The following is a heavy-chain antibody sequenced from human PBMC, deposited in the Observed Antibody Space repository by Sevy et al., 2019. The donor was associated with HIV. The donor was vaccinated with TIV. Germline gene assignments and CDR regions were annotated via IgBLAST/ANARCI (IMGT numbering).Heavy chain of an antibody. CDR2: IRSGDGTI. V-gene: IGHV3-48*02. CDR3: AKDRWDTSSPSRALDF. Sequence: GGSLGLSCAASGFTLSNCNMNWVRQAPGKGLEWISYIRSGDGTIYYAESVKGRFTISRDNAKNSLYLQMNSLTDEDTAVYYCAKDRWDTSSPSRALDFWGQGTLVTVSS. J-gene: IGHJ4*02. CDR1: GFTLSNCN. D-gene: IGHD6-6*01.